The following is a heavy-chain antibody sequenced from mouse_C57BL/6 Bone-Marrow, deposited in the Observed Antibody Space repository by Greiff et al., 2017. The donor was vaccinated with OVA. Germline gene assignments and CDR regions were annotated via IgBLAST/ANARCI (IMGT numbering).Heavy chain of an antibody. V-gene: IGHV1-26*01. CDR2: INPNNGGT. Sequence: EVQLQQSGPELVKPGASVKISCKASGYTFTDYYMNWVKQSHGKSLELIGDINPNNGGTSYNQKFKGKATLTVDKSSSTAYMELRSLTSEDSAVYYCASDYYGSSSYAMDYWGQGTSVTVSS. D-gene: IGHD1-1*01. CDR1: GYTFTDYY. CDR3: ASDYYGSSSYAMDY. J-gene: IGHJ4*01.